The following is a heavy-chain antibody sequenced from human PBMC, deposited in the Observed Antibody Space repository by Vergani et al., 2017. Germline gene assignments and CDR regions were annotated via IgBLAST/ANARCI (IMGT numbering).Heavy chain of an antibody. Sequence: QVQLQQWGAGLLKPSETLSLTCAVSGGSFSGYYWSWIRQPPGKGLEWIGEINHSGSTNYNPSLKSRVTISVDTSKNPFSLKLSSVTAADTAVYYCARGQDYDILTGYYDAFDIWGQGTMVTVSS. D-gene: IGHD3-9*01. CDR2: INHSGST. V-gene: IGHV4-34*01. J-gene: IGHJ3*02. CDR1: GGSFSGYY. CDR3: ARGQDYDILTGYYDAFDI.